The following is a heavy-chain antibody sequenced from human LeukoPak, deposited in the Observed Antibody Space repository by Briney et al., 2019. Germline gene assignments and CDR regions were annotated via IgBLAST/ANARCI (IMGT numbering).Heavy chain of an antibody. J-gene: IGHJ6*03. CDR1: GGSISSTNW. D-gene: IGHD2-8*01. CDR2: IFHSGGT. V-gene: IGHV4-4*02. Sequence: SGTLSLTCAVSGGSISSTNWWSWVRQPPGKGLEWTGEIFHSGGTNYNPSLKSRISLSVDKSQNQFSLKLNSLTAADTAVYFCAANGYYSIDVWGKGTTVTVSS. CDR3: AANGYYSIDV.